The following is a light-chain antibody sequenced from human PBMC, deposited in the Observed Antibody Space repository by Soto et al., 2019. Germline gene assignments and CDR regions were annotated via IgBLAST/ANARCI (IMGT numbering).Light chain of an antibody. CDR3: MQALQTPWT. Sequence: DIVMTQSPLSLPVTPGEPASISCRSSQSLLHSNGYTYLDWYLQKPGQSPQLLIYLGSNRASGVPDRFSGSGSGKDFKLKISRVEAEDVGVYYFMQALQTPWTFGQGNKMEIK. CDR2: LGS. CDR1: QSLLHSNGYTY. V-gene: IGKV2-28*01. J-gene: IGKJ1*01.